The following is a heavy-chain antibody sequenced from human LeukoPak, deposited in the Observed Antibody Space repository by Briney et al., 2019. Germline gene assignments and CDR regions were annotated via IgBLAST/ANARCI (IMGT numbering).Heavy chain of an antibody. CDR1: GFAFRNNA. V-gene: IGHV3-23*01. D-gene: IGHD4-17*01. Sequence: GGSLRLSCVASGFAFRNNAMSWVRQAPGKGLEWVSLISGSGGSTDYADSVKGRFTISRDNAKNTLYMQMNNLRAEDTAVYYCTRGETVTRYWGQGTLVTVSS. CDR3: TRGETVTRY. J-gene: IGHJ1*01. CDR2: ISGSGGST.